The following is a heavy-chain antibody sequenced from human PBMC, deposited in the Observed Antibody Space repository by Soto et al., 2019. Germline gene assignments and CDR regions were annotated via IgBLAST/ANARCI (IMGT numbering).Heavy chain of an antibody. CDR2: IDPGSGSA. CDR3: AREMATIRGVYFDC. V-gene: IGHV1-46*01. Sequence: ASVKVSCKASGYTFTSYYMHWVRQAPGPGLEWMGIIDPGSGSANYAQKFQGRVTMTRDTSTNTVYMDLSSLRSEDTAVYYCAREMATIRGVYFDCWGQGTLVTVSS. D-gene: IGHD5-12*01. J-gene: IGHJ4*02. CDR1: GYTFTSYY.